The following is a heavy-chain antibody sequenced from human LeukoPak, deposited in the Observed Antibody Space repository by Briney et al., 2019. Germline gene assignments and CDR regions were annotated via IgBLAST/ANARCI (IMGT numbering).Heavy chain of an antibody. Sequence: SETLSLTCTVSGGSISTYYWSWIRQPPGKGLEWIGYIYYSGSTNYNPSLKSRVTISVDTSKNQFSLKLGSVTAADTAVYYCARTIGSRSYYYYYYMDVWGKGTTVTVSS. J-gene: IGHJ6*03. D-gene: IGHD3-16*01. V-gene: IGHV4-59*08. CDR2: IYYSGST. CDR3: ARTIGSRSYYYYYYMDV. CDR1: GGSISTYY.